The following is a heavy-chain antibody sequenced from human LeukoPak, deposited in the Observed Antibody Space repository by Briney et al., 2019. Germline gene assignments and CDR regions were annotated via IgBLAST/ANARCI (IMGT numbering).Heavy chain of an antibody. CDR2: INHSGST. D-gene: IGHD3-3*01. CDR1: GGSFSGYY. Sequence: TSSETLSLTCAVYGGSFSGYYWSWIRQPPGKGLEWIGEINHSGSTNYNPSLKSRVTISVDTSKNQFSLKLSSVTAADTAVYYCARVGPIFGVVIGYYYYMDVWGKGTTVTVSS. V-gene: IGHV4-34*01. CDR3: ARVGPIFGVVIGYYYYMDV. J-gene: IGHJ6*03.